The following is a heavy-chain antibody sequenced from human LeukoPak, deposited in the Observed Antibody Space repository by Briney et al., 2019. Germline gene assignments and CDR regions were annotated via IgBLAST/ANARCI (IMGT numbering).Heavy chain of an antibody. D-gene: IGHD3-22*01. V-gene: IGHV4-38-2*02. CDR1: GYSISSGYH. Sequence: SETLSLTCSVSGYSISSGYHWGWIRQPPGKGLEWIGTIYHSGSTYYKPSLKSRVTASVDTSKNQFSLKLSSVTAADTAVYYCARIIVIITTVSLAFDIWGQGTMVTVSS. CDR2: IYHSGST. J-gene: IGHJ3*02. CDR3: ARIIVIITTVSLAFDI.